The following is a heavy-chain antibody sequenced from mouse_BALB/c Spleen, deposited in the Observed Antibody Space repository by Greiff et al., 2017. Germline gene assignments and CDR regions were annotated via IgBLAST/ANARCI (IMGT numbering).Heavy chain of an antibody. J-gene: IGHJ4*01. Sequence: EVKLQESGAELVKPGASVKLSCTASGFNIKDTYMHWVKQRPEQGLEWIGRIDPANGNTKYDPKFQGKATITADTSSNTAYLQLSSLTSEDTAVYYCARCRPGGGAMDYWGQGTSVTVSS. V-gene: IGHV14-3*02. CDR3: ARCRPGGGAMDY. CDR2: IDPANGNT. CDR1: GFNIKDTY.